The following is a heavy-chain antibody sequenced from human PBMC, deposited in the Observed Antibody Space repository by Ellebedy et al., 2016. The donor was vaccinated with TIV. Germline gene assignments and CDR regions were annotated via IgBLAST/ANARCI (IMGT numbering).Heavy chain of an antibody. D-gene: IGHD2-2*01. J-gene: IGHJ4*02. CDR1: GESFSGYY. CDR2: INLSGNT. Sequence: MPSETLSLTCAVYGESFSGYYCSWIRQSAEKGLEWIGEINLSGNTNYNPSLKSRVTISVDTTKNQFSLNLTSVIAADPAVYYCARVKSRQSTWPRGGFDNWGQGTLVIVSS. CDR3: ARVKSRQSTWPRGGFDN. V-gene: IGHV4-34*01.